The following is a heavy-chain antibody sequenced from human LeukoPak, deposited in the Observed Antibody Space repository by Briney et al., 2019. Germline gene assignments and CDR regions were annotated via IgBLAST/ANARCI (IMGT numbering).Heavy chain of an antibody. CDR3: ARAPYSSGGSTTYYYYYYMDV. D-gene: IGHD6-19*01. CDR1: GYTFTDYY. V-gene: IGHV1-69*13. Sequence: SVKVSCKASGYTFTDYYMHWVRQAPGQGLEWMGGIIRIFGTANYAQKFQGRVTITADESTSTAYMELSSLRSEDTAVYYCARAPYSSGGSTTYYYYYYMDVWGKGTTVTVSS. CDR2: IIRIFGTA. J-gene: IGHJ6*03.